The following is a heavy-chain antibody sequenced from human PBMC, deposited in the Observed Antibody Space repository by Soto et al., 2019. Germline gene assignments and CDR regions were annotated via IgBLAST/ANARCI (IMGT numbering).Heavy chain of an antibody. CDR3: ARELLY. J-gene: IGHJ4*02. CDR1: GFTFSSYA. V-gene: IGHV3-30-3*01. Sequence: QVQLVDSGGGVVQPGRSLRLSCAASGFTFSSYAMHWVRQPPGKGLEWVAFISYDGSNTNYADSVKGRFTISRDNSKNTLYLQMNSLGPEETAVYYCARELLYWGQGTLVTVSS. CDR2: ISYDGSNT.